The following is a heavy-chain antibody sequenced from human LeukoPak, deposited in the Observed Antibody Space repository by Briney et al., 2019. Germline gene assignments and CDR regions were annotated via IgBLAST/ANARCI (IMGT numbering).Heavy chain of an antibody. V-gene: IGHV3-9*01. J-gene: IGHJ4*02. CDR2: ISWNSGSI. CDR1: GVTFDDYA. Sequence: GGSLRLSCIASGVTFDDYAMHWVREAPGKGLEWVSGISWNSGSIGYTDSVKGRFTISRDNAKNSLYLQMNSLRAEDTALYYCASSSTTWGFDYWGQGTLVTVSS. CDR3: ASSSTTWGFDY. D-gene: IGHD2-2*01.